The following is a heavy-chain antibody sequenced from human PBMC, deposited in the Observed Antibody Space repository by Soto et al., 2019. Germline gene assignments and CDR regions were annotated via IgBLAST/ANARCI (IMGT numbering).Heavy chain of an antibody. CDR3: ARSIVVVTAIDY. J-gene: IGHJ4*02. V-gene: IGHV1-3*05. CDR1: GYTFTSYA. Sequence: QVQLVQSGAEEKKPGASVKVSCKASGYTFTSYAMHWVRQAPGQRLEWMGWINAGNGNTKYSQKFQGRVTITRDTSASTAYMELSRLRSEDTAVSYCARSIVVVTAIDYWGQGTLVTVSS. D-gene: IGHD2-21*02. CDR2: INAGNGNT.